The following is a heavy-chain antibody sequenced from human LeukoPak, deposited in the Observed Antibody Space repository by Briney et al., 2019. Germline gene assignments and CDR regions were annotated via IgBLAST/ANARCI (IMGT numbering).Heavy chain of an antibody. CDR1: GYNFAHDW. CDR2: IFPDDSDT. Sequence: GASLQISCKGSGYNFAHDWIGWGRQLPGKGLEWMGIIFPDDSDTIYSPSFQGQVTISADKSINTAYLQWSNLKASDSAIYYCARQESEMTTPANRYFDLWGQGTLITVSS. CDR3: ARQESEMTTPANRYFDL. D-gene: IGHD5-24*01. V-gene: IGHV5-51*01. J-gene: IGHJ4*02.